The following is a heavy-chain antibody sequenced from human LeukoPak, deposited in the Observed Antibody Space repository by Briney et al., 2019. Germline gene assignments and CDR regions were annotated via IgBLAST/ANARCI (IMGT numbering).Heavy chain of an antibody. Sequence: SETLSLTCAVYGGSFSGYYWSWIRQPPGKGLEWIGEINHSGSTNYNPSLKSRVTISVDTSKNQFSLKLSSVTAADTAVYYCARANHILTGYRRKSNYYGMDVWGQGTTVTVSS. D-gene: IGHD3-9*01. CDR2: INHSGST. CDR3: ARANHILTGYRRKSNYYGMDV. V-gene: IGHV4-34*01. J-gene: IGHJ6*02. CDR1: GGSFSGYY.